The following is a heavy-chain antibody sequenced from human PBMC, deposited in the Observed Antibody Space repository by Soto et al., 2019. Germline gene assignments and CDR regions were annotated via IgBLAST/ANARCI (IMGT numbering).Heavy chain of an antibody. CDR1: GFTFSSYA. CDR2: ISGSGGST. V-gene: IGHV3-23*01. J-gene: IGHJ4*02. D-gene: IGHD3-3*01. Sequence: HPGGSLRLSCAASGFTFSSYAMSWVRQAPGKGLEWVSAISGSGGSTYYADSVKGRFTISRDNSKNTLYLQMNSLRAEDTAVYYSAKDKARFRIFGVVPYLIYNDYWGQGTLVTVSS. CDR3: AKDKARFRIFGVVPYLIYNDY.